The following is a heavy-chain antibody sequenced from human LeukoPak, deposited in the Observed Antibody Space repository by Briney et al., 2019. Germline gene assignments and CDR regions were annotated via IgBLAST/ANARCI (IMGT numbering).Heavy chain of an antibody. CDR1: GYTFTSYG. CDR3: ARRYYDSSGYYPAWFDP. Sequence: ASVKVSCKASGYTFTSYGISWVRQAPGQGLEWMGWISAYNGNTNYAQKLQGRVTMTTGTSTSTAYMELRSLRSDDTAVYYCARRYYDSSGYYPAWFDPWGQGTLVTVSS. CDR2: ISAYNGNT. D-gene: IGHD3-22*01. J-gene: IGHJ5*02. V-gene: IGHV1-18*01.